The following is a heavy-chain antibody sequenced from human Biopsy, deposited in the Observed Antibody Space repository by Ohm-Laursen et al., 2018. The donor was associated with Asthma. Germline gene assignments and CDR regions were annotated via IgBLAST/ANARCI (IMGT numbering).Heavy chain of an antibody. J-gene: IGHJ6*02. D-gene: IGHD3-3*01. V-gene: IGHV4-34*01. Sequence: LSLTCSMYGLSSSAYYWTWIRQTSGKGLEWIGESDHRGNTNTNATLKSRVTISKAKSANEFSLKMKSVTAADTAIYYCARGPEWSGLDIWGQGTTVTVSS. CDR2: SDHRGNT. CDR1: GLSSSAYY. CDR3: ARGPEWSGLDI.